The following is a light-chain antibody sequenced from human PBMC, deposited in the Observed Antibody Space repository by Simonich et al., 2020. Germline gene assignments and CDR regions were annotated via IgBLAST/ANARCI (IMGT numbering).Light chain of an antibody. CDR1: QRLSSW. CDR3: QQYNSYWT. Sequence: DIQMTQSPSTLSASVGDRVTITCLASQRLSSWLAWYQQKPGKAPKLLIYKASSLESGVPSRFSGSGSGTEFTLTISSLQPDDFATYYCQQYNSYWTFGQGTKVEIK. CDR2: KAS. V-gene: IGKV1-5*03. J-gene: IGKJ1*01.